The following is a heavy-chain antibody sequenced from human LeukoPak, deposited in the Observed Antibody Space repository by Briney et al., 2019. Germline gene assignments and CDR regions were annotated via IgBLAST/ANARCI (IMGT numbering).Heavy chain of an antibody. CDR2: IYYSGST. V-gene: IGHV4-59*01. Sequence: SETLSLTCTVSGGSISSYYWSWIRQPPGKGLEWIGYIYYSGSTNYNPSLKSRVTISVDTSKNQFSLKLSSVTAADMAVYYCARGGYYYDSSGYYFGELLYAFDIWGQGTMVTVSS. CDR1: GGSISSYY. CDR3: ARGGYYYDSSGYYFGELLYAFDI. J-gene: IGHJ3*02. D-gene: IGHD3-22*01.